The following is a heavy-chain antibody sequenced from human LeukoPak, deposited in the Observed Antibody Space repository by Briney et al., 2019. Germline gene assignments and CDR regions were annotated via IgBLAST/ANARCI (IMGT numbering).Heavy chain of an antibody. Sequence: SQTLSLTCAISGDSVSSNSAAWNWIRQSPSRGLEWLGRTYYRSKWYNDYAVSVKGRITISPDTSKNQVSLQLNSVTPEDTAVYYCARDAPMKGYYFDYWGQGTLVTVSS. D-gene: IGHD3-22*01. J-gene: IGHJ4*02. CDR2: TYYRSKWYN. CDR3: ARDAPMKGYYFDY. V-gene: IGHV6-1*01. CDR1: GDSVSSNSAA.